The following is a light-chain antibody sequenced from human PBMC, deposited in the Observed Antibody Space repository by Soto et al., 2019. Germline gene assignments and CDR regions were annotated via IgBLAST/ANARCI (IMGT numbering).Light chain of an antibody. CDR1: QSVSSSY. V-gene: IGKV3-20*01. J-gene: IGKJ1*01. CDR2: GAS. CDR3: QHYGSSPWT. Sequence: EIVLTQSPGTLSLSPGERATLSCRASQSVSSSYLAWYQQKSGQAPRLLIYGASSRATGIPDRFSGSASGTDFTLTISRLEPEDFAVYFCQHYGSSPWTFVQGTKV.